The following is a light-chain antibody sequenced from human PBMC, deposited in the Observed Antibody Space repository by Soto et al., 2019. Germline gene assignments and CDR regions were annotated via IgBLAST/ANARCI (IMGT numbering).Light chain of an antibody. CDR2: DAS. Sequence: DIQMTQSPSTLSASVGDRVTITCRASQGISSRLAWYQQKPGKAPKLLIYDASSLERGVPSRFSGSGSGTEFTLSISSLQPDSFATYYCQQYNSYWWTFGQGTKVEIK. CDR1: QGISSR. J-gene: IGKJ1*01. V-gene: IGKV1-5*01. CDR3: QQYNSYWWT.